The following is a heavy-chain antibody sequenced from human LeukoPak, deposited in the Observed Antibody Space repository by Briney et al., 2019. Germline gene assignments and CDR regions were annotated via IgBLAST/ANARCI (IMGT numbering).Heavy chain of an antibody. CDR1: GFTLSSYG. Sequence: GRSLRLSCAASGFTLSSYGMHWVRQAPGKGLEWVAVISYDGSNKYYADSVKGRFTISRDNSKNTLYLQMNSLRAEDTAVYYCAKALTTVTTLGSDYWGQGTLVTVSS. V-gene: IGHV3-30*18. D-gene: IGHD4-17*01. CDR3: AKALTTVTTLGSDY. CDR2: ISYDGSNK. J-gene: IGHJ4*02.